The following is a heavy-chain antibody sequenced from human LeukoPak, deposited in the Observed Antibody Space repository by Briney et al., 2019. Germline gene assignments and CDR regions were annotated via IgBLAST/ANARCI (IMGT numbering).Heavy chain of an antibody. Sequence: ASVKVSCKASGYTFTSYDINWVRQATGQGLEWMGWMNPNSGNTGYAQKIQGRVTMTRNTSISTAYMELSSLRSEDTAVYYCATSPFRRYSSGYYSLLYWGQGTLVTVSS. J-gene: IGHJ4*02. V-gene: IGHV1-8*01. CDR2: MNPNSGNT. CDR3: ATSPFRRYSSGYYSLLY. D-gene: IGHD3-22*01. CDR1: GYTFTSYD.